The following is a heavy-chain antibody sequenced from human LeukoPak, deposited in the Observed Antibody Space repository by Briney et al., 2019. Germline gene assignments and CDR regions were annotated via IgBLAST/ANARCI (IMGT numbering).Heavy chain of an antibody. Sequence: PGGSLRLSCAASGFSFSSYGMHWVRQAPGKGLEWVEVIWYDGSNKYYADSVKGRFTISRDNSKNTLYLQMNSLRAEDTAVYYCARDSRFYDFWSGITGWFDPWGQGTLVTVSS. J-gene: IGHJ5*02. V-gene: IGHV3-33*01. D-gene: IGHD3-3*01. CDR3: ARDSRFYDFWSGITGWFDP. CDR2: IWYDGSNK. CDR1: GFSFSSYG.